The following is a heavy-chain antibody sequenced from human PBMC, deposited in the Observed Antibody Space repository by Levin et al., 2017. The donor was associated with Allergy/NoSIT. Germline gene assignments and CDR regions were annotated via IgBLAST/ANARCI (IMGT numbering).Heavy chain of an antibody. CDR1: GFTFSSYE. CDR2: ISSTGSTI. CDR3: ARQLGNLWSGYNYFDY. D-gene: IGHD3-3*01. J-gene: IGHJ4*02. Sequence: LSLTCAASGFTFSSYEMNWVRRAPGKGLEWVSYISSTGSTIYSADSVKGRFTISRDNAKNSLYLHMNSLRAEDTAVYYCARQLGNLWSGYNYFDYWGQGTLVTVSS. V-gene: IGHV3-48*03.